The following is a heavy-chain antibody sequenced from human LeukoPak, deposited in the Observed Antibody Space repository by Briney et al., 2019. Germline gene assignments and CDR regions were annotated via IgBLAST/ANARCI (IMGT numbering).Heavy chain of an antibody. CDR3: AKAPKRFYDAFDI. V-gene: IGHV3-23*01. D-gene: IGHD3-3*01. CDR1: GFTFSSYA. CDR2: ISGSGGST. Sequence: GGSLRLSCAASGFTFSSYAMSWVHQAPGKGLEWVSAISGSGGSTYYADSVKGRFTISRDNSKNTLYLQMNSLRAEDTAVYYCAKAPKRFYDAFDIWGQGTMVTVSS. J-gene: IGHJ3*02.